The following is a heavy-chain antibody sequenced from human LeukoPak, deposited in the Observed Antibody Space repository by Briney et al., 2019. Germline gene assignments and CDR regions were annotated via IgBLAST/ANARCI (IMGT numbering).Heavy chain of an antibody. J-gene: IGHJ1*01. D-gene: IGHD6-19*01. CDR3: ARAGFRQLWLAYFQH. Sequence: SETLSLTCAVYGVSFSGYYWSWLRQPPGKGLDRLGAINHNGSTNYNPSLTSQVTISLYTSKNKYLLKLSSVPAADTAVYYRARAGFRQLWLAYFQHWGQGTLVNVSS. CDR2: INHNGST. CDR1: GVSFSGYY. V-gene: IGHV4-34*01.